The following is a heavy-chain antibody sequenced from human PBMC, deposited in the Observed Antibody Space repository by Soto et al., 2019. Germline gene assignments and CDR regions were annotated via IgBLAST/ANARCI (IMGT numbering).Heavy chain of an antibody. J-gene: IGHJ6*02. CDR1: GDSVSSNSSA. V-gene: IGHV6-1*01. Sequence: SQTLSLTFAISGDSVSSNSSAWNWIRQCPSRGLEWLGRTYYRSKWYNDYAVSVKSRITINPDTSKNQFSLQLNSVTPEDTAVSYCARGIEYSSSSSYYYYYYGMDVWGQGTTVTVSS. D-gene: IGHD6-6*01. CDR3: ARGIEYSSSSSYYYYYYGMDV. CDR2: TYYRSKWYN.